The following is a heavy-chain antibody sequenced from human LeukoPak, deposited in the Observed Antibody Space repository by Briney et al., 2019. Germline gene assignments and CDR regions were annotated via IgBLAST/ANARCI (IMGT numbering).Heavy chain of an antibody. V-gene: IGHV3-23*01. CDR3: AIGPNWGTHS. D-gene: IGHD7-27*01. CDR1: GFTFSTYT. Sequence: GGSLRLSCAASGFTFSTYTMYWVRHPPRKRLEWVSIIGNNGGGVHYADSVKGRFTISRDNFKNALYLQINTLRVEDTAVYYCAIGPNWGTHSWGQGVLVTVSS. CDR2: IGNNGGGV. J-gene: IGHJ4*02.